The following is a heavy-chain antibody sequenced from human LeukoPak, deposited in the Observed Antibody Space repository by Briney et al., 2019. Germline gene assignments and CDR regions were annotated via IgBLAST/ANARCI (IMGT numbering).Heavy chain of an antibody. V-gene: IGHV4-39*01. CDR2: IYYSGST. Sequence: PSETLSLTCTVSGGSISSSSYYRGWIRQPPVKGLEWIGSIYYSGSTYYNPSLKSRVTISVDTSKNQFSLKLSSVTAADTAVYYCARHVEQLVFDYWGQGTLVTVSS. CDR1: GGSISSSSYY. CDR3: ARHVEQLVFDY. D-gene: IGHD6-6*01. J-gene: IGHJ4*02.